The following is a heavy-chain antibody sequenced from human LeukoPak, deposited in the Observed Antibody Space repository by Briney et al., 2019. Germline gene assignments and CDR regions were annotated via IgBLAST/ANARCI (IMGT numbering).Heavy chain of an antibody. V-gene: IGHV1-2*02. CDR1: GYTFTGYY. Sequence: AXXKVSCKASGYTFTGYYMHGVGRAPGQGVEGMGWINPKSGGTNYAQKFQGRETMNRERYISTAYMELRRLRSDDTAVYYCARDTYASGGDCGYWGQGTLVTVSS. J-gene: IGHJ4*02. CDR3: ARDTYASGGDCGY. CDR2: INPKSGGT. D-gene: IGHD2-21*01.